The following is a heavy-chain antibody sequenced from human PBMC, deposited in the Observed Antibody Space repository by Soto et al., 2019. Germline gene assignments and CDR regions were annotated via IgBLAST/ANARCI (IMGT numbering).Heavy chain of an antibody. J-gene: IGHJ4*02. CDR3: ARDHMDYSTNFDY. D-gene: IGHD4-4*01. CDR2: IIPIFGTA. Sequence: SVKVSCKASGGTFSSYAISWVRQAPGQGLEWMGGIIPIFGTANYAQKFQGRVTITADESTSTAYMELSSLRSDDTAVYYCARDHMDYSTNFDYWGQGTLVTVSS. V-gene: IGHV1-69*13. CDR1: GGTFSSYA.